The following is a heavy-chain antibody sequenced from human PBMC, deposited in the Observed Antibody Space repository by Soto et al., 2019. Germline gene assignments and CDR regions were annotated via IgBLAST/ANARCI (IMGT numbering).Heavy chain of an antibody. CDR1: GGSISSGDYY. CDR2: IFYTGKT. J-gene: IGHJ4*02. CDR3: ARTEDGYNTNFEY. D-gene: IGHD5-18*01. V-gene: IGHV4-30-4*01. Sequence: PSEPLSLTCSVSGGSISSGDYYWNWIRQSPGKGLEWIGSIFYTGKTHYNPSLKSRLTISVDASKNEFSLRLSSVTAADTALYYCARTEDGYNTNFEYWGQGALVTVSS.